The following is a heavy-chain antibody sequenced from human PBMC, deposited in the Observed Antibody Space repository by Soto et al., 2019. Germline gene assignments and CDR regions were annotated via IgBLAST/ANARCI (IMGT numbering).Heavy chain of an antibody. CDR2: VIPILGQA. Sequence: SVKVACRSSVCILSGYAISGLRQAPGQGLEWMGAVIPILGQAYYAQNLQDRVTITADESTRTTYMELSSLRSEDTAVYFCARVGGVGAPPGADYWGQGTLVTVSS. CDR1: VCILSGYA. CDR3: ARVGGVGAPPGADY. V-gene: IGHV1-69*13. J-gene: IGHJ4*02. D-gene: IGHD1-26*01.